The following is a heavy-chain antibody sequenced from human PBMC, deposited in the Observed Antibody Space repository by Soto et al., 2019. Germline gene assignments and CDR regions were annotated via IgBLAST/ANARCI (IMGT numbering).Heavy chain of an antibody. CDR3: AGGSSAAGYYYYYGMDV. Sequence: GSLRLSCAASGFTFSSYAMSWVRQAPGKGLEWVSAISGSGGSTYYADSVKGRFTISRDNSKNTLYLQMNSLRAEDTAVYYCAGGSSAAGYYYYYGMDVWGQGTTVTVSS. D-gene: IGHD6-13*01. CDR2: ISGSGGST. V-gene: IGHV3-23*01. J-gene: IGHJ6*02. CDR1: GFTFSSYA.